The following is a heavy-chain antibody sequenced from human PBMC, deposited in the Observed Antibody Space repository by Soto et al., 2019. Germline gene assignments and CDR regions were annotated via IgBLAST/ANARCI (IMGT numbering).Heavy chain of an antibody. V-gene: IGHV3-7*01. Sequence: GESLKISCAASGFTFSSYWMTWVRQAPGKGLERMANIEQEGSEKYYVDSVKGRFTISRDNPKNSLYLQMHSLRAEDTAVYYCASVLPTNPSMVRGGNYFDYWGQGTLVTVSS. CDR1: GFTFSSYW. CDR2: IEQEGSEK. CDR3: ASVLPTNPSMVRGGNYFDY. D-gene: IGHD3-10*01. J-gene: IGHJ4*02.